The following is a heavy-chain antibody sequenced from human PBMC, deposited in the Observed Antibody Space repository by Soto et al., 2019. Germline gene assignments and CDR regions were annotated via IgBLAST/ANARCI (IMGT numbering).Heavy chain of an antibody. D-gene: IGHD6-19*01. J-gene: IGHJ4*02. CDR3: ARPGMQWLVPVY. CDR2: IADDRRNK. V-gene: IGHV3-30*04. CDR1: GFTFSSYT. Sequence: QVQLVESGGGVVQPGRSLRLSCAASGFTFSSYTMHWVRQAPGKGLEWVAVIADDRRNKYYADSVRGRFSISRDNSKNTLYLDMISPRPEDTAVYYCARPGMQWLVPVYWGQGTLVTVSS.